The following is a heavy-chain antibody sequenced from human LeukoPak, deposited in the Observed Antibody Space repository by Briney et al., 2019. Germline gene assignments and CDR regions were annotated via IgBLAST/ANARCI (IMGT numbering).Heavy chain of an antibody. J-gene: IGHJ3*02. CDR1: GGSISSGDYY. CDR2: IYYSGST. V-gene: IGHV4-39*07. Sequence: PSETLSLTCTVSGGSISSGDYYWGWIRQPPGKGLEWIGSIYYSGSTYYNPSLKSRVTISVDTSKNQLSLKLSSVTAADTAVYYCARERGSGYSYGYPEDAFDIWGQGTMVTVSS. D-gene: IGHD5-18*01. CDR3: ARERGSGYSYGYPEDAFDI.